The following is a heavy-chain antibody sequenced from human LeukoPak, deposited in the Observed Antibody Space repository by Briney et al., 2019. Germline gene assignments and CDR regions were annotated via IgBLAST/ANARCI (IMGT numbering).Heavy chain of an antibody. J-gene: IGHJ4*02. CDR1: GFTFNSYA. D-gene: IGHD6-13*01. Sequence: GGSLRLSCAASGFTFNSYAMFWARQAPGKGLECVAFISYDGSSTYYADSVKGRFTISRDNSKNTLYVQMNSLRADDTAVYYCARGISASGGPFHYWGQGTLVTVSS. CDR2: ISYDGSST. CDR3: ARGISASGGPFHY. V-gene: IGHV3-30-3*01.